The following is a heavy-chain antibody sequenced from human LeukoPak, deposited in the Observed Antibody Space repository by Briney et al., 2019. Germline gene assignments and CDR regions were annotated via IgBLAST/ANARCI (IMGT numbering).Heavy chain of an antibody. CDR1: GGSFSSYY. V-gene: IGHV4-34*01. CDR3: ARVRYCGGDCS. J-gene: IGHJ5*02. CDR2: INHSGST. Sequence: PSETLSLTCAAYGGSFSSYYWSWIRQPPGKGLEWIGEINHSGSTNYNPSLKSRVTISVDTSKNQFSLKLSSVTAADTAVYYCARVRYCGGDCSWGQGTLVTVSS. D-gene: IGHD2-21*02.